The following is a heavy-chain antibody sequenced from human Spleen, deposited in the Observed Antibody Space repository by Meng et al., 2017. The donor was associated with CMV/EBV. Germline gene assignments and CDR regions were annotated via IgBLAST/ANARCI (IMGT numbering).Heavy chain of an antibody. CDR2: IWYDGSNK. D-gene: IGHD3-10*01. J-gene: IGHJ4*02. Sequence: GESLKIPCAASGFTFSNYGMHWVRQAPGKGLEWVTFIWYDGSNKYYADSVKGRFTISRDNSKNTLYLQMNTLRAEDTAVYYCARDGVRGLDYWGQGTLVTVSS. CDR1: GFTFSNYG. CDR3: ARDGVRGLDY. V-gene: IGHV3-30*02.